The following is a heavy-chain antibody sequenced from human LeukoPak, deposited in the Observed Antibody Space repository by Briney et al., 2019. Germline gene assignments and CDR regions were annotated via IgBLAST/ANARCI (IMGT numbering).Heavy chain of an antibody. CDR2: ISWNSGSI. CDR3: AKGTDSSGLNWFDP. D-gene: IGHD6-19*01. J-gene: IGHJ5*02. CDR1: GFTFDDYA. Sequence: PGGSLRLSCAASGFTFDDYAMHWVRQAPGKGLEWVSGISWNSGSIGYADSVKGRFTISRDNAKNSLYLQMNSLRAEDTALYYCAKGTDSSGLNWFDPWGQGTLVTVSP. V-gene: IGHV3-9*01.